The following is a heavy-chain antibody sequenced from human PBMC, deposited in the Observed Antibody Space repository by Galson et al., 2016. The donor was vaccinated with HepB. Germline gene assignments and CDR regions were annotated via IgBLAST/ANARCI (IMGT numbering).Heavy chain of an antibody. D-gene: IGHD3-10*01. J-gene: IGHJ3*01. CDR3: ARERNVYHYGSGRRAVAFDF. Sequence: SETLSLTCAVYGGSFSDYYWSWIRQTPGKGLEWIGEINHSGSTNYNPSLKSRFTMSVDSSKKQFSLKMTSVTAADTAVYYCARERNVYHYGSGRRAVAFDFWGQGTVVTVSS. CDR2: INHSGST. V-gene: IGHV4-34*01. CDR1: GGSFSDYY.